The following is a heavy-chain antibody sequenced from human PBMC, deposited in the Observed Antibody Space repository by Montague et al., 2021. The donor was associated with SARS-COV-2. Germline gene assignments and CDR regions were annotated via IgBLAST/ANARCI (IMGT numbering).Heavy chain of an antibody. CDR3: ASGIYPSGSYYNRYYYGLNI. D-gene: IGHD3-10*01. V-gene: IGHV4-34*01. J-gene: IGHJ6*02. Sequence: SETLSLTCAVYGGSLSGYYWSWIRQPPAKGLEWIGEINHSANTKYSPSLKSPVTISIDTSKNQFSLKMTSVTAADTATYYCASGIYPSGSYYNRYYYGLNIWGPGTTVIVSS. CDR1: GGSLSGYY. CDR2: INHSANT.